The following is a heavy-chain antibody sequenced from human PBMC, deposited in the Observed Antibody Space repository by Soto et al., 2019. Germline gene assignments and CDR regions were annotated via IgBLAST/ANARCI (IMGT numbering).Heavy chain of an antibody. J-gene: IGHJ4*02. CDR1: GFTFSNYE. D-gene: IGHD3-22*01. CDR2: ISGSGSTI. Sequence: EVQLVESGGGLVQPGGSLRLSCVVSGFTFSNYEMNWVRQAPGKGLEWVSDISGSGSTIYYADSVKGRFTISRDNAKNSLYLQMNSLRAEDTAVYYCARAVDYYDGSGYYPFDSWGQGTLVTVSS. CDR3: ARAVDYYDGSGYYPFDS. V-gene: IGHV3-48*03.